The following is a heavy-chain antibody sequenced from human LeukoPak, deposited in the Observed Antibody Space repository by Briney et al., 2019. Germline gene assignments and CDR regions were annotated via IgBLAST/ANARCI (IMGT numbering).Heavy chain of an antibody. D-gene: IGHD3-10*01. CDR2: IKQDGSEK. V-gene: IGHV3-7*01. CDR3: VKPYYFSTGSLK. J-gene: IGHJ4*02. CDR1: GFTFSSYW. Sequence: GGSLRLSCAASGFTFSSYWMSWVRQAPGKGLEWVANIKQDGSEKYYVDSVKGRFTISRDNAKNSLHLQMNSLRAEDTAFYYCVKPYYFSTGSLKWGQGTLVTVSS.